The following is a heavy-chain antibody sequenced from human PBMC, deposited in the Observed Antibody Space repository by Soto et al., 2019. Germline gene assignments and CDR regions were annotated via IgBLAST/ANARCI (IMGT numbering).Heavy chain of an antibody. J-gene: IGHJ5*02. V-gene: IGHV4-34*01. Sequence: SETLSLTCAVYGGSFSDNYWSWIRQPRVKRLAWIGEINQSGSTNYNPSLKSRVTISVDTSKNQFSLKLSSVTAADTAVYYCARGLTYCSSTTCAETRFDPWGQGTLVTVSS. CDR1: GGSFSDNY. CDR2: INQSGST. CDR3: ARGLTYCSSTTCAETRFDP. D-gene: IGHD2-2*01.